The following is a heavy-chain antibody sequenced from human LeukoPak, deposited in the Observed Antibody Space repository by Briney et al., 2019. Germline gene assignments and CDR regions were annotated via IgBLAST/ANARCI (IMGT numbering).Heavy chain of an antibody. CDR2: IKQGGSEK. D-gene: IGHD4-17*01. Sequence: GGSLRLSCAASGFTFSSYWMGWVRQAPGKGLEWVANIKQGGSEKYYVDSVKGRFTISRDNAKNSLYLKMNSLRAEDTAVYYCARDYGDYSFDYWGKGALVTVS. CDR1: GFTFSSYW. V-gene: IGHV3-7*05. CDR3: ARDYGDYSFDY. J-gene: IGHJ4*02.